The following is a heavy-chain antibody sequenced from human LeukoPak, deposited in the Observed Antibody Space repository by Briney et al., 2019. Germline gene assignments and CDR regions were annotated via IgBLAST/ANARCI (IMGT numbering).Heavy chain of an antibody. V-gene: IGHV1-2*02. CDR1: GYTFTGYY. CDR3: ARWWFNRGWGIDL. CDR2: INPNSGGT. D-gene: IGHD6-19*01. J-gene: IGHJ5*02. Sequence: ASVKVSCKASGYTFTGYYMHWVRQAPGQGLEWMGWINPNSGGTNHEQKFQGRVTMTRDTSISTAYMERSRLRADDTAVYYCARWWFNRGWGIDLWGQGTLVTVSS.